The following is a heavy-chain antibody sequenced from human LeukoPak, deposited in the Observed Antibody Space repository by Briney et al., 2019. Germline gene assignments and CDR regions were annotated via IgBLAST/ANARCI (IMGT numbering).Heavy chain of an antibody. V-gene: IGHV3-23*01. CDR3: AKSIAVAGTDY. J-gene: IGHJ4*02. CDR2: ISGSGGST. D-gene: IGHD6-19*01. CDR1: GFTFSSYA. Sequence: GGSLRLSXAASGFTFSSYAMSWVRQAPGKGMEWVSAISGSGGSTYYADSVKGRFTISRDNSKNTLYLQMNSLRAEDTAVYYCAKSIAVAGTDYWGQGTLVTVSS.